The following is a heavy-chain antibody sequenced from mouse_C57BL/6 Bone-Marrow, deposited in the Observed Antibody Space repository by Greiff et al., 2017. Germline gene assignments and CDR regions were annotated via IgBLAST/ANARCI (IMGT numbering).Heavy chain of an antibody. V-gene: IGHV1-9*01. Sequence: VQVVESGAELMKPGVSVTLSCPATGFTFTGYWIAWVQQRPGHGLEWVGEIFPGSGSTNYTENVKGQSTITADTSSNPPYLQLSSLTTEDSAMYYCARESLYGDPPWFAYWGEGTRVTVCA. CDR3: ARESLYGDPPWFAY. CDR1: GFTFTGYW. D-gene: IGHD1-1*01. J-gene: IGHJ3*01. CDR2: IFPGSGST.